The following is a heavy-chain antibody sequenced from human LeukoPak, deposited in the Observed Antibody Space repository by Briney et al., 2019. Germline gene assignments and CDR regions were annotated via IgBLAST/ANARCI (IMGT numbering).Heavy chain of an antibody. CDR3: ARHFGTGVRKGGFSF. J-gene: IGHJ1*01. Sequence: GESLKISCKASGYKFTNNWIAWVRQKPGKGLEWMGIIFPGDSDTRYSPSFQGQVTTSVDKSISTAFLQWSTLKASTTPFYSSARHFGTGVRKGGFSFWGGGALISVSS. D-gene: IGHD1-1*01. V-gene: IGHV5-51*01. CDR2: IFPGDSDT. CDR1: GYKFTNNW.